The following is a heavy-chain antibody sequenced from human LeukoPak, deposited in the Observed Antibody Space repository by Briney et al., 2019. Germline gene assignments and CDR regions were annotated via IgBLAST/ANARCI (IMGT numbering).Heavy chain of an antibody. CDR2: INHSGST. V-gene: IGHV4-34*01. CDR3: ARRPHGYSSSWYRPSYNWFDP. J-gene: IGHJ5*02. Sequence: SETLSLTCAVYGGSISGYYWSWIRQPPGKGLEWIGEINHSGSTNYNPSLKSRVTISVDTSKNQFSLKLSSVTAADTAVYYCARRPHGYSSSWYRPSYNWFDPWGQGTLVTVSS. CDR1: GGSISGYY. D-gene: IGHD6-13*01.